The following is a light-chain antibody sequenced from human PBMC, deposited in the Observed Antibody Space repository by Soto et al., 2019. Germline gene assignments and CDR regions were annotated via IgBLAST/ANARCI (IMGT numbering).Light chain of an antibody. CDR3: CAVAGRSTYV. J-gene: IGLJ1*01. CDR1: SSDVGSYNF. CDR2: EVS. Sequence: QYVLTQPAYVSGSPGQSITISCTRTSSDVGSYNFVSWYQQHPGKVPKVMIYEVSKRPSGVSDRFSGSKSGNTASLTFSGLQSEDEADYYCCAVAGRSTYVFGTGIKVTVL. V-gene: IGLV2-23*02.